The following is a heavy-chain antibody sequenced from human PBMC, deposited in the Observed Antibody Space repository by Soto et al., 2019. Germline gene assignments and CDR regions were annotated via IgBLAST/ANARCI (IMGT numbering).Heavy chain of an antibody. CDR2: ISGSGIST. V-gene: IGHV3-23*01. Sequence: PGGSLRLSCAASGFTFSSYAMNWVRQAPGKGLEWVSGISGSGISTYYADPVKGRFSISRDNSKKTLYLQMNSLRAEDTAIYYCVKVRGGFYTYYFDHWGQGTLVTVSS. CDR1: GFTFSSYA. D-gene: IGHD3-10*01. J-gene: IGHJ4*02. CDR3: VKVRGGFYTYYFDH.